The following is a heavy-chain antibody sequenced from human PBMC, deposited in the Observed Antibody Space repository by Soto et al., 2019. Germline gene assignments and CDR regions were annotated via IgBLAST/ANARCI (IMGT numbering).Heavy chain of an antibody. J-gene: IGHJ4*02. CDR2: IVVGSGNT. CDR3: AAGPWELLVGEFDY. Sequence: GASVKVSCKASGFSFTSSAVQWVRQARGQRLEWIGWIVVGSGNTNYAQKFQERVTITRDMSTSTAYMELSSLRSEDTAVYYCAAGPWELLVGEFDYWGQGTLVTVSS. D-gene: IGHD2-15*01. CDR1: GFSFTSSA. V-gene: IGHV1-58*01.